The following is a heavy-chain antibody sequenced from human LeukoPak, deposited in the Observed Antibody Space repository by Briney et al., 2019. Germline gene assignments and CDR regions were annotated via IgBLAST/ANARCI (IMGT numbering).Heavy chain of an antibody. J-gene: IGHJ6*02. Sequence: GGSLRLSCAASGFTFSTYAMHWVRQVPGKGLVWVAVISNDGRNKYYADSVKGRFTISRDNSKNMLNLQMNSLRAEDTATFHCARDWVTTWHYGMDVWGQGTTVTVSS. CDR1: GFTFSTYA. CDR2: ISNDGRNK. D-gene: IGHD4-17*01. CDR3: ARDWVTTWHYGMDV. V-gene: IGHV3-30*04.